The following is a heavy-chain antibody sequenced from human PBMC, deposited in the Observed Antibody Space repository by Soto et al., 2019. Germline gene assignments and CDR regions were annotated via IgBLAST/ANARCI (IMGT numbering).Heavy chain of an antibody. CDR2: IRSKAYGGTT. V-gene: IGHV3-49*04. CDR3: TRDVDWY. D-gene: IGHD3-9*01. Sequence: GGSLRLSCAASGITFGDYAMSWVRQAPGKGLEWVGFIRSKAYGGTTEYAASVKGRFTISRDDSKSIAYLQMNSLKTEDTAVYYCTRDVDWYWGQGTLVTVSS. CDR1: GITFGDYA. J-gene: IGHJ4*02.